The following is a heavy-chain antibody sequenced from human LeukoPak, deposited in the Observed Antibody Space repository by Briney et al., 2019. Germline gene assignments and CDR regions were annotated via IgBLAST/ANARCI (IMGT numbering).Heavy chain of an antibody. J-gene: IGHJ4*02. CDR2: IKSKTDGGTT. D-gene: IGHD3-16*01. V-gene: IGHV3-15*01. CDR1: GLTFSKSW. CDR3: TTDGGMIRRLGELSD. Sequence: PGGSLRLSCAASGLTFSKSWMSWVRQAPGKGLEWVGRIKSKTDGGTTDYAAPVKGRFTISRDDSKNTLYLQMNSLKTEDTAVYYCTTDGGMIRRLGELSDWGQGTLVTVSS.